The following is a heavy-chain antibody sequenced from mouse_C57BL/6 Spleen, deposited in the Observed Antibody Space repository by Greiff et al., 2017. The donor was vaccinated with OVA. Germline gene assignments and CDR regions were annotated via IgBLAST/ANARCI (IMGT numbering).Heavy chain of an antibody. CDR1: GYTFTSYW. D-gene: IGHD2-4*01. V-gene: IGHV1-72*01. CDR2: IDPNSGGT. CDR3: AREGLRWYFDV. Sequence: QVQLKQPGAELVKPGASVKLSCKASGYTFTSYWMHWVKQRPGRGLEWIGRIDPNSGGTKYNEKFKSKATLTVDKPSSTAYMQLSSLTSEDSAVYYCAREGLRWYFDVWGTGTTVTVSS. J-gene: IGHJ1*03.